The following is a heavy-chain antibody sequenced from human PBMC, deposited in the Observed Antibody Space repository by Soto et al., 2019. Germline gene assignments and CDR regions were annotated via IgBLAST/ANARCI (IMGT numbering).Heavy chain of an antibody. D-gene: IGHD3-10*01. Sequence: QVQLQESGPGLVKPSQTLSLTCSVSGGSISRGGYYWSWIRQHPGKGLEWIGYLYYTGSTSYNPSLQSRLTISVDTSKNQFSLKLSSVTAADTAVYYCARFRGWPTYYFDYWGQGTLVTVSS. V-gene: IGHV4-31*03. J-gene: IGHJ4*02. CDR3: ARFRGWPTYYFDY. CDR1: GGSISRGGYY. CDR2: LYYTGST.